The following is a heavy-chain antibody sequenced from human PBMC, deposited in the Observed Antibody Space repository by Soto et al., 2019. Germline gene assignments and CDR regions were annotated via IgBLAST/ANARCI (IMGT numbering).Heavy chain of an antibody. D-gene: IGHD3-10*01. J-gene: IGHJ3*02. Sequence: GGSLRLSCAASGFTFSSYWMHWVRQGPGKGLVWVSRINSDGSSTNYADTVKGRFTISRDNAKKTLYLQMNSLRAEDTVVYYCARDSPLTIYAFDIWGQGTMVTVSS. V-gene: IGHV3-74*01. CDR3: ARDSPLTIYAFDI. CDR2: INSDGSST. CDR1: GFTFSSYW.